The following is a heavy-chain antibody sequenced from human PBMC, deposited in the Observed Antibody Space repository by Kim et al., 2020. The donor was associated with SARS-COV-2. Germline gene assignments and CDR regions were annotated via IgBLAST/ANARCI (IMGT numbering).Heavy chain of an antibody. CDR2: VSWNSGSI. J-gene: IGHJ6*02. CDR1: GFTFGDYA. V-gene: IGHV3-9*01. Sequence: GGSLRLSCAASGFTFGDYAMYWVRQAQGKGLEWVSVVSWNSGSIAYANSVKGRFTISRDNATNSLYLQMNSLRAEDTALYYCAKEPGIAAAGTAYYYYGMGVWGQGTTVTVSS. CDR3: AKEPGIAAAGTAYYYYGMGV. D-gene: IGHD6-13*01.